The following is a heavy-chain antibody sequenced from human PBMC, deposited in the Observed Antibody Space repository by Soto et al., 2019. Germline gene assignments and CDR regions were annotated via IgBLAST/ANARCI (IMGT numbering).Heavy chain of an antibody. Sequence: GGSLRLSCAASGFTFSTYSMNWARQAPGKWLEWIAYISIGSTTIFYADSVKGRFTISRDNAKSSLYLQMNSLRDEDTAVYYCARDNGMAGSFDPWGQGXLVTVSS. CDR2: ISIGSTTI. D-gene: IGHD2-8*01. CDR3: ARDNGMAGSFDP. J-gene: IGHJ5*02. CDR1: GFTFSTYS. V-gene: IGHV3-48*02.